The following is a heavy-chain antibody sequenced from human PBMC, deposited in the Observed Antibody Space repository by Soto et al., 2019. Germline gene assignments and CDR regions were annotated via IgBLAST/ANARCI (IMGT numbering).Heavy chain of an antibody. V-gene: IGHV3-23*01. D-gene: IGHD5-12*01. Sequence: PGGSLRLSCAASGLTFSSYAMSWVRQYPGKGLTWVSVITGSGGSTYYADSVKGRFTISRDNSKNTLYLQMNSLRAEDTAVYYCAREDGYRGGDAFDIWGQGTMVTVSS. CDR1: GLTFSSYA. CDR3: AREDGYRGGDAFDI. CDR2: ITGSGGST. J-gene: IGHJ3*02.